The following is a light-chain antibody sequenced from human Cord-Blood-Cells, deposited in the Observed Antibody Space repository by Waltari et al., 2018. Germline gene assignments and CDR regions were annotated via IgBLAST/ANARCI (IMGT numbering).Light chain of an antibody. CDR1: SSNTGSNT. V-gene: IGLV1-44*01. J-gene: IGLJ1*01. CDR2: STN. CDR3: ATWEDSLNGYV. Sequence: QSVLTQPPSASGTPGPWVTISCSGSSSNTGSNTVNWYQQLPGTAPKLLICSTNQRPSGVPDRFSGSKSGASASLAISGLQSEDEADYYCATWEDSLNGYVFGTGTKVTVL.